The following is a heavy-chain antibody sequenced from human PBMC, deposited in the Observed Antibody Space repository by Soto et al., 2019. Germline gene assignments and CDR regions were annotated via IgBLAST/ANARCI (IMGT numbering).Heavy chain of an antibody. CDR3: ARGGRGNWFDP. CDR1: GGSFSNYY. Sequence: QVQLQQWGAGLLKPSETLSLTCAVYGGSFSNYYWSCIRQSPGRGLEWIGEINHRGSTNYNPSLKSRVPISVDTSKNQFSLKLSSVTAADTAVYYCARGGRGNWFDPWGQGTLVTVSS. CDR2: INHRGST. V-gene: IGHV4-34*01. J-gene: IGHJ5*02.